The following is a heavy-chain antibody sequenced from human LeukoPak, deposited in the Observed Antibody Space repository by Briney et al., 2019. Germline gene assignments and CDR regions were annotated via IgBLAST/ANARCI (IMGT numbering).Heavy chain of an antibody. Sequence: SVKVSCKASGGTFSSYAISWVRQAPGQGLEWMGRIIPIFGIANYAQKFQGRVTITADRSTSTAYMELSSLRSEDTAVYYCARDYCSSTSCHGYYRSWFDPWGQGTLVTVSS. D-gene: IGHD2-2*01. CDR3: ARDYCSSTSCHGYYRSWFDP. CDR1: GGTFSSYA. V-gene: IGHV1-69*04. J-gene: IGHJ5*02. CDR2: IIPIFGIA.